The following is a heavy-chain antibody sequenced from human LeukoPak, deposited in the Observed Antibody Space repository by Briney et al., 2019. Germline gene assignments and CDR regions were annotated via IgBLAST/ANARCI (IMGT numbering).Heavy chain of an antibody. Sequence: SVKVSCKASGGTFSSYAISWVRQAPGQGLEWMGGIIPIFGTANYAQKFQGRVTITADESTSTAYMELSSLRSEDTAVYHCAREGVVPAATMDYWGQGTLVTVSS. CDR1: GGTFSSYA. CDR2: IIPIFGTA. V-gene: IGHV1-69*13. J-gene: IGHJ4*02. D-gene: IGHD2-2*01. CDR3: AREGVVPAATMDY.